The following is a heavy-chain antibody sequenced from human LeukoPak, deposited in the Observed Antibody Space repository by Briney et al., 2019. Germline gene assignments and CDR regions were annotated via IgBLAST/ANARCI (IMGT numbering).Heavy chain of an antibody. CDR1: GYTFTDYY. D-gene: IGHD6-19*01. J-gene: IGHJ4*02. CDR2: INPYSGGT. Sequence: ASVKVSCKASGYTFTDYYIHWVRQAPGHGLEWMGWINPYSGGTNYAEKFQGRVTMTRDTSITTAYMELSSLRSDDTAIYYCATLRRSGWYIGDWGQGTLVTVSS. CDR3: ATLRRSGWYIGD. V-gene: IGHV1-2*02.